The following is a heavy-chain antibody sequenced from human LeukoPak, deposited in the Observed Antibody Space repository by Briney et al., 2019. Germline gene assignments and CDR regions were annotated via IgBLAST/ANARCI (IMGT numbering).Heavy chain of an antibody. D-gene: IGHD3-22*01. CDR1: GGSISNYY. J-gene: IGHJ3*02. CDR2: IHYSGST. V-gene: IGHV4-59*01. CDR3: ARESFPYYYDSSGYPPPHVYI. Sequence: SETLSLTCTVSGGSISNYYWSWIRQPPGRGLEWICYIHYSGSTNYSPSLKSRVTISVDTSKNQLSLKLSSVTAADTAVYYCARESFPYYYDSSGYPPPHVYIWGQGTLVTVSS.